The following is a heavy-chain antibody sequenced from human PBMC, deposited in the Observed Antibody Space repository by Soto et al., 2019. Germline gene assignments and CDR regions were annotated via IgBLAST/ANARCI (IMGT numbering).Heavy chain of an antibody. Sequence: PGGSLRLSCAASGFTFSSYSMNWVRQAPGKGLEWVSSISSSSSYIYYADSVKGRFTISRDNAKNSLYLQMNSLRAEDTAVYYCARDRYSSGSDAFDIWAQGTMVTVSS. CDR1: GFTFSSYS. J-gene: IGHJ3*02. CDR3: ARDRYSSGSDAFDI. CDR2: ISSSSSYI. V-gene: IGHV3-21*01. D-gene: IGHD6-19*01.